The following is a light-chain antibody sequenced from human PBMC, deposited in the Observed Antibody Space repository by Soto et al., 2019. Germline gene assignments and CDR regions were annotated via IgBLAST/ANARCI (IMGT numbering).Light chain of an antibody. CDR3: SSYTTSSTYV. J-gene: IGLJ1*01. Sequence: QSALTQPASVSGSPGQSITISCTGTSSDVGYYDYVSWYQQHPDKAPKLMIYEVSNRPSGVSNRFSGSKSGNMASLTISGLQAEDEADYYCSSYTTSSTYVFGTGTKVTVL. CDR2: EVS. CDR1: SSDVGYYDY. V-gene: IGLV2-14*01.